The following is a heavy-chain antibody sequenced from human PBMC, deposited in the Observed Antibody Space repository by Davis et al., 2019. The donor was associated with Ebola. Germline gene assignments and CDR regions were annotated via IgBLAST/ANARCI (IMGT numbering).Heavy chain of an antibody. V-gene: IGHV4-59*11. CDR3: VRFGRGAY. J-gene: IGHJ4*02. Sequence: PSETLSLTCTFSDGSISSHYWNWFRQPPGKGLEWIGIIYDSGRTNYNPSLKSRVTISADTSKNQFSLNLRSVTAADTAVYYCVRFGRGAYWGQGTLATVSS. CDR1: DGSISSHY. D-gene: IGHD3-16*01. CDR2: IYDSGRT.